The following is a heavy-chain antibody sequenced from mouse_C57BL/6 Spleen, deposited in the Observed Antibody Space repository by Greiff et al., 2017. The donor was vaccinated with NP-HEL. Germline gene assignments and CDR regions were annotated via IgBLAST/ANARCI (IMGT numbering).Heavy chain of an antibody. V-gene: IGHV1-26*01. Sequence: EVQLQQSGPELVKPGASVKISCKASGYTFTDYYMNWVKQSHGKSLEWIGDINPNNGGTSYNQKFKGKATLTVDKSSSTAYMELRSLTSEDSAVDYCARVYDYGAMDYWGQGTSVTVSS. CDR2: INPNNGGT. J-gene: IGHJ4*01. CDR1: GYTFTDYY. D-gene: IGHD2-3*01. CDR3: ARVYDYGAMDY.